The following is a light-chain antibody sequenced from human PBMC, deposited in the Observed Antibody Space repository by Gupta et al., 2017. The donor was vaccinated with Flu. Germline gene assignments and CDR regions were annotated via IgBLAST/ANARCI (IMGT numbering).Light chain of an antibody. CDR2: DAS. V-gene: IGKV3-15*01. J-gene: IGKJ1*01. Sequence: EVVVTQSPATLSVSPGERATLSCRASQGVSTNLAWYQQKRGQTPRLLIYDASIRATGVPARFSGSGSGTEFTLTISSLQSEDVAVYYCQQYNHWLWTFGQGTKVEFK. CDR1: QGVSTN. CDR3: QQYNHWLWT.